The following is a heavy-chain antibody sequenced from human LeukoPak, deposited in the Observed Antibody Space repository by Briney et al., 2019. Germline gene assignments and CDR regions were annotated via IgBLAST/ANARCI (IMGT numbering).Heavy chain of an antibody. CDR3: ARVSSGYDYWFDP. CDR1: GGTFSSYA. J-gene: IGHJ5*02. D-gene: IGHD5-12*01. V-gene: IGHV1-18*01. Sequence: GSSVKVSCKASGGTFSSYAISWVRQAPGQGLEWMGWISAYNGNTNYAQKLQGRVTMTTDTSTSTAYMELRSLRSDDTAVYYCARVSSGYDYWFDPWGQGTLVTVSS. CDR2: ISAYNGNT.